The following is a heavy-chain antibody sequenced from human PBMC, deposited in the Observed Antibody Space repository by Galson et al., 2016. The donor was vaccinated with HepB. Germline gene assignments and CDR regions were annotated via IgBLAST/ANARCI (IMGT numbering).Heavy chain of an antibody. D-gene: IGHD2-15*01. V-gene: IGHV3-49*04. CDR2: IRSETFGGTT. Sequence: SLRLSCAASGFTFAGHSMTWVRQAPGKGLEWVGFIRSETFGGTTDYAASLKGRFTISRDDSNSIAYLQMDSLKTEDTAVYYCARDLVAASGNSYYYYAMDVWGQGTTVTVSS. J-gene: IGHJ6*02. CDR1: GFTFAGHS. CDR3: ARDLVAASGNSYYYYAMDV.